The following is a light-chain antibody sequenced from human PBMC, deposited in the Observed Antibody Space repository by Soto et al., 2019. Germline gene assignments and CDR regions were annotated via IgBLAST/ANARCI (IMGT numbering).Light chain of an antibody. CDR2: EGS. Sequence: ALTQPASVSGSPGQSITISCTGTSSDVGSYNLVSWYQQHPGKAPKLMIYEGSKRPSVVSNRFSGSKSGNTASLTISGLQAEDEADYYCCSYAGSSTPAVFGGGTQLTVL. J-gene: IGLJ7*01. V-gene: IGLV2-23*01. CDR1: SSDVGSYNL. CDR3: CSYAGSSTPAV.